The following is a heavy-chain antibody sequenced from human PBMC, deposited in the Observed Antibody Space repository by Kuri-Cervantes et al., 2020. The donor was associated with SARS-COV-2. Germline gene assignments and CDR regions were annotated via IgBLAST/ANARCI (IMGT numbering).Heavy chain of an antibody. CDR1: GDSVSSNSAA. J-gene: IGHJ4*02. CDR2: TYYRSKWYN. CDR3: ARGIRQNWQPDY. D-gene: IGHD1-1*01. V-gene: IGHV6-1*01. Sequence: SETLSLTCAISGDSVSSNSAAWNWIRQSPSRGLEWLGRTYYRSKWYNDYTVSVKSRITINPDTSKNQFSLQLNSVTPEDTAVYYCARGIRQNWQPDYWGQGTLVTVSS.